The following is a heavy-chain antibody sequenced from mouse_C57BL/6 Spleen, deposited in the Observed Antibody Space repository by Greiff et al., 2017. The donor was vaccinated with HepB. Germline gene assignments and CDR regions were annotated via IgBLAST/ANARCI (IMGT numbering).Heavy chain of an antibody. CDR2: ISYDGSN. CDR1: GYSITSGYY. CDR3: ASHYDYQEYYFDY. J-gene: IGHJ2*01. V-gene: IGHV3-6*01. Sequence: EVKLQESGPGLVKPSQSLSLTCSVTGYSITSGYYWNWIRQFPGNKLEWMGYISYDGSNNYNPSLKNRISITRDTSKNQFFLKLNSVTTEDTATYYCASHYDYQEYYFDYWGQGTTLTVSS. D-gene: IGHD2-4*01.